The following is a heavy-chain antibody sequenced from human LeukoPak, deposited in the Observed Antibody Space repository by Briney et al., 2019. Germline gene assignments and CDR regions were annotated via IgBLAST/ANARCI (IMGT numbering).Heavy chain of an antibody. V-gene: IGHV3-11*04. CDR3: ARTHGARRTDY. J-gene: IGHJ4*02. CDR2: ISSSGSTI. CDR1: GFAFSDFY. Sequence: GGSLRLSCAASGFAFSDFYMNWVRQAPGKGLEWVSYISSSGSTIYYADSVKGRFTISRDNAKNSLYLQMNSLRAEDTAVYYCARTHGARRTDYWGQGTLVTVSS. D-gene: IGHD2-2*01.